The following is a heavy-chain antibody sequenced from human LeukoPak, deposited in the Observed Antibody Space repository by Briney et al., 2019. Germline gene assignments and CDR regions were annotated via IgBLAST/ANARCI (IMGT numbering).Heavy chain of an antibody. Sequence: ASVKVSCKASGYTFTGYYMHWVRQAPGQGLEWMGWINPNSGGTNYAQKFQDRVTMTRDTSISTAYMELSRLRSDDTAVYYCASVSGYSYGLDYWGQGTLVTVSS. J-gene: IGHJ4*02. CDR2: INPNSGGT. D-gene: IGHD5-18*01. CDR1: GYTFTGYY. V-gene: IGHV1-2*02. CDR3: ASVSGYSYGLDY.